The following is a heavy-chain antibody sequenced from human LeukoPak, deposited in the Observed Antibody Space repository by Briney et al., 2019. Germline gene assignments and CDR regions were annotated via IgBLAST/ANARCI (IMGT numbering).Heavy chain of an antibody. D-gene: IGHD3-22*01. J-gene: IGHJ5*02. V-gene: IGHV1-8*03. CDR3: ARRGDSSGYYYSEDWFDP. CDR1: GYTFTSYD. CDR2: MNPNSGNT. Sequence: GASVKVSCKASGYTFTSYDINWVRQATGQGLEWMGWMNPNSGNTGYAQKFQGRVTITRNTSISTAYMELSSLRSEDTAVYYCARRGDSSGYYYSEDWFDPWGRGTLVTVSS.